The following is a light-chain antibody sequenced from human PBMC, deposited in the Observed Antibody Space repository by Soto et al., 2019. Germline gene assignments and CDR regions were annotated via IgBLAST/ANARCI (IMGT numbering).Light chain of an antibody. CDR1: QSVSNSY. CDR2: GAA. Sequence: EIVLTQSPGTLSLSPGERATLSCRASQSVSNSYLAWYQQKPGQAPRLLICGAANRATGITDRLSGSGSGTDFTLTISRLEPEDFAVYYCQQYGSSGTFGQGTKVDIK. V-gene: IGKV3-20*01. CDR3: QQYGSSGT. J-gene: IGKJ1*01.